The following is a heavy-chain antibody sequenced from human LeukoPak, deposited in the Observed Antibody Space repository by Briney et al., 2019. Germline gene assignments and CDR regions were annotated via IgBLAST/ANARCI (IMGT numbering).Heavy chain of an antibody. D-gene: IGHD4-11*01. CDR2: IGGSGTAT. CDR3: AKDHDYNNYVGGGYFDY. J-gene: IGHJ4*02. Sequence: PGGSLRLPCAASGFKFYNHAMSWVRQAPGKGLEWVSGIGGSGTATYYAESVEGRFTISRDNSKNTVVLEMSSLRAEDTAVYYCAKDHDYNNYVGGGYFDYWGQGVLVTVSS. CDR1: GFKFYNHA. V-gene: IGHV3-23*01.